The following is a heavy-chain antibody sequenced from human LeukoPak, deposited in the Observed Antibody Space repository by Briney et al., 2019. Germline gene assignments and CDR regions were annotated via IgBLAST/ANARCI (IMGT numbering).Heavy chain of an antibody. Sequence: SETLSLTCSVSPGAFSNYFWNWIRQPGDKGLEGNGRVYSTGITNYNPSLKSRVTMSVDSSKNQFSLRLNSVTAADTAVYYCARGIVTLPQGASPYYHMDVWGKRTTVTVSS. CDR3: ARGIVTLPQGASPYYHMDV. V-gene: IGHV4-4*07. J-gene: IGHJ6*03. D-gene: IGHD2-15*01. CDR2: VYSTGIT. CDR1: PGAFSNYF.